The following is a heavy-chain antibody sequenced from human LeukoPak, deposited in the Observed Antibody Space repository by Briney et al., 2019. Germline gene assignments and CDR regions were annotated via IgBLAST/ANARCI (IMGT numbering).Heavy chain of an antibody. D-gene: IGHD6-19*01. J-gene: IGHJ6*02. CDR2: ISYDGSNK. Sequence: GGSLRLSCAASGFTFSSYAMHWVRQAPGKGLEWVAVISYDGSNKYYADSVKGRSTISRDNSKNTLYLQMNSLRAEDTAVYYCARGAEAVAGTYYYYGMDVWGQGTTVTVSS. CDR1: GFTFSSYA. CDR3: ARGAEAVAGTYYYYGMDV. V-gene: IGHV3-30-3*01.